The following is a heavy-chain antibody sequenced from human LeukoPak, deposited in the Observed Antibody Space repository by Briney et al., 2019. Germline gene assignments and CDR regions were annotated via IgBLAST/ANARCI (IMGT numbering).Heavy chain of an antibody. Sequence: PGGSLRLSCAASGFTFSSYSMNWVRQAPGKGLEWVSYISSSSSTIYYADSVKGRFTISRDNAKNSLYLQMNSLRAEDTAVYYCARDRPYDFWSGIYPYGMDVWGQGTTVTVSS. CDR1: GFTFSSYS. CDR2: ISSSSSTI. CDR3: ARDRPYDFWSGIYPYGMDV. J-gene: IGHJ6*02. D-gene: IGHD3-3*01. V-gene: IGHV3-48*01.